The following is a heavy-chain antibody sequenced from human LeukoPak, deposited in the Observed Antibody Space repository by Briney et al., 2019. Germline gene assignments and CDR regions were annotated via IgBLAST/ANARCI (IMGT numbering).Heavy chain of an antibody. Sequence: SETLSLTCAVYGGSFSGYYWSWIRQPPGKGLEWIGEINHSGSTNYNPSLKSRVTISVDTSKNQFSLKLSSVTAADTAVYYCARRRGEWLRRNWFDPWGQGTLVTVSS. CDR2: INHSGST. CDR3: ARRRGEWLRRNWFDP. D-gene: IGHD5-12*01. V-gene: IGHV4-34*01. J-gene: IGHJ5*02. CDR1: GGSFSGYY.